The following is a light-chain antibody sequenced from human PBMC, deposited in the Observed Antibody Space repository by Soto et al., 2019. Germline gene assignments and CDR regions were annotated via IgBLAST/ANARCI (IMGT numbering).Light chain of an antibody. Sequence: EIVLTQSPGTLSLSPGERGTLSCRASQSVGSTYLAWYQQKPGQAPRLLIYGASSRATGIPDRFSGSGSETDFTLTISRLEPEDSAVYYCHQYGSSRTFGQGTKVDIK. V-gene: IGKV3-20*01. CDR2: GAS. J-gene: IGKJ1*01. CDR3: HQYGSSRT. CDR1: QSVGSTY.